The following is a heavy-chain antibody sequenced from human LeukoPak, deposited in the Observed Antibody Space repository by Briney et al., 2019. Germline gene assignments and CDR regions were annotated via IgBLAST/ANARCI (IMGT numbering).Heavy chain of an antibody. V-gene: IGHV3-23*01. CDR3: AKARLQGYCSSTSCSRYFDY. CDR1: GFTFSSYA. Sequence: GGSLRLSCAASGFTFSSYAMSWVRQAPGKGLEWVSAISGSGGSTYYADSVKGRFTISRDNSKNTLYLQMNSLRAEDTAVYYCAKARLQGYCSSTSCSRYFDYWGQGTLVTVSS. CDR2: ISGSGGST. J-gene: IGHJ4*02. D-gene: IGHD2-2*01.